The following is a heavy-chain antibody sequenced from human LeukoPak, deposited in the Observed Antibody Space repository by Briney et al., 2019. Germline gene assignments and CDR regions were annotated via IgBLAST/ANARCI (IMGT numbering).Heavy chain of an antibody. CDR3: ASLKNYYDCSGYLVTDAFDI. V-gene: IGHV3-7*03. D-gene: IGHD3-22*01. CDR1: GFTFSTYW. CDR2: IKQDGSEK. Sequence: GSLRLSCAASGFTFSTYWMSWVRQAPGKGLEWVANIKQDGSEKYYVDSVKGRFTISRDNAKNSLYLQMNRLRAEDTAVYYCASLKNYYDCSGYLVTDAFDIWGQGTMVTVSS. J-gene: IGHJ3*02.